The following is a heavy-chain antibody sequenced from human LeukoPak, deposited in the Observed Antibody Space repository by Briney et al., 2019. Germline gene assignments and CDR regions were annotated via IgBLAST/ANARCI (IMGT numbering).Heavy chain of an antibody. Sequence: SETLSLTCTVSGGSISSHYWSWIRQPPGKGLEWIWYIYYSGSTNYNPSLKSRVTISVDTSKNQFSLKLSSVTSADTAVYYCARGQLTYYYDSSGYSDAFDIWGQGTMVTVSS. CDR2: IYYSGST. D-gene: IGHD3-22*01. J-gene: IGHJ3*02. CDR3: ARGQLTYYYDSSGYSDAFDI. V-gene: IGHV4-59*11. CDR1: GGSISSHY.